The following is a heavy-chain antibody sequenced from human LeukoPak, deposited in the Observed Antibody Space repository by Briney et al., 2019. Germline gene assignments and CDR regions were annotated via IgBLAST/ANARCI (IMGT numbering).Heavy chain of an antibody. CDR2: INPSGGST. CDR1: GYTFTSYY. D-gene: IGHD2-2*01. J-gene: IGHJ4*02. V-gene: IGHV1-46*01. Sequence: ASVKVSCKASGYTFTSYYMHWVRQAPGQGLEWMGIINPSGGSTSYAQKFQGRVTMTKDTSTSTVYMELSSLSSEDTAVYYCARSAWGVVVPAAMNYFDYWGQGTLVTVSS. CDR3: ARSAWGVVVPAAMNYFDY.